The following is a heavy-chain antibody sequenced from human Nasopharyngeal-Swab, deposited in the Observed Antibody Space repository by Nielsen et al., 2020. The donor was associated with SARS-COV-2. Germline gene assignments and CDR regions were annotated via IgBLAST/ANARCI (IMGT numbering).Heavy chain of an antibody. V-gene: IGHV1-46*01. CDR2: INPSGGST. D-gene: IGHD6-19*01. CDR3: ARDQDSSGWYWGTYYFDY. Sequence: ASVKVSCKASGYTFTSYYMHWVRQAPGQGLEWMGIINPSGGSTSYAQKFQGRVTMTRGTSTSTVYMELSSLRSEDTAVYYCARDQDSSGWYWGTYYFDYWGQGTLVTVSS. J-gene: IGHJ4*02. CDR1: GYTFTSYY.